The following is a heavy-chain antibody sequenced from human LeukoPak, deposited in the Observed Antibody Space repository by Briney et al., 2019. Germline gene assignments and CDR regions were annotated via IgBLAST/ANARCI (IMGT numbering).Heavy chain of an antibody. D-gene: IGHD3-16*01. CDR1: GGSISSGGYS. Sequence: PSQTLSLTCAVSGGSISSGGYSWSWIRQPPGKGLEWIGYIYHSGSTYYNPSFKSRVTISVDRSKNQFSLKLSSVTAADTAVYYCARGTYDYVWGSLYFDLWGRGTLVTVSS. CDR3: ARGTYDYVWGSLYFDL. V-gene: IGHV4-30-2*01. CDR2: IYHSGST. J-gene: IGHJ2*01.